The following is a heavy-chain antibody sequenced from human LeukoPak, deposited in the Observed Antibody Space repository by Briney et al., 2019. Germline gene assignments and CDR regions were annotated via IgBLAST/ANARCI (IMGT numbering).Heavy chain of an antibody. D-gene: IGHD3-22*01. Sequence: ASVKVSCKASGYIFTSCYIHWVRQAPGQGLEWMAIINPSGGSTSYAQKFQGRVTMTRDTSTSTVYMELSSLRSEDTAVYFCARGREYHDSSGYLVYWGQGTLVTVSS. J-gene: IGHJ4*02. V-gene: IGHV1-46*01. CDR3: ARGREYHDSSGYLVY. CDR2: INPSGGST. CDR1: GYIFTSCY.